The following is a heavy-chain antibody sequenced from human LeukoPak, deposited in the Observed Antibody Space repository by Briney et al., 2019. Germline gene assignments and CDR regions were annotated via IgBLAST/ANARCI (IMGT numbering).Heavy chain of an antibody. D-gene: IGHD6-13*01. CDR3: ARVDGSSSCPDY. J-gene: IGHJ4*02. CDR1: GLTFSSYW. CDR2: IKQDGSET. Sequence: PGGALRLSCAASGLTFSSYWMSWVRQAPGKGLEWVANIKQDGSETYYVDSVKGRFTISRDNAKNSLYLQMSGLRAEDTAVYYCARVDGSSSCPDYWGQGTLVTVSS. V-gene: IGHV3-7*01.